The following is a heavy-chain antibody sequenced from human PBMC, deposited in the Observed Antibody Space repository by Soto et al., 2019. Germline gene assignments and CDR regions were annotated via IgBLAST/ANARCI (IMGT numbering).Heavy chain of an antibody. V-gene: IGHV1-69*01. J-gene: IGHJ4*02. Sequence: QVQLVQSGAEMKKPGSSVKVSCKVSGDSFSSYAISWVRQAPGEGLEWVGGIIPIFETANYAQNFQGRVTITAVESTTTAYLEVTRLRPQDTAVLYWAASDSSSWQHDYWGQGTLITVSS. CDR2: IIPIFETA. CDR3: AASDSSSWQHDY. CDR1: GDSFSSYA. D-gene: IGHD6-13*01.